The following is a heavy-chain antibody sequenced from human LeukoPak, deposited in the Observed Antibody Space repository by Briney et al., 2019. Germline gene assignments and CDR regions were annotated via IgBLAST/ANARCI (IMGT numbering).Heavy chain of an antibody. CDR3: ARERSGRFFSN. Sequence: GASVTVSCKASGYSFTSYGITWVRQAPGQGLEWMGWINPYNGNTNYAQKLQGRVTMTTDTSTSTAYMDLRSLRSDDTAVYYCARERSGRFFSNWGQGTLVTVSS. J-gene: IGHJ4*02. V-gene: IGHV1-18*01. CDR2: INPYNGNT. CDR1: GYSFTSYG. D-gene: IGHD6-19*01.